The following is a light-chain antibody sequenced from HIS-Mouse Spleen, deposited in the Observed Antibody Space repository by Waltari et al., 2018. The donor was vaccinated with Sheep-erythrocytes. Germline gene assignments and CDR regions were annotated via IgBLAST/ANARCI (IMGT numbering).Light chain of an antibody. CDR2: DVS. CDR3: CSYAGSYTFWV. V-gene: IGLV2-11*01. J-gene: IGLJ3*02. CDR1: SSDVGVYNY. Sequence: QSALTQPRSVSGSPGQSVTISCTGTSSDVGVYNYVSWYQQHPVKAPKLMIYDVSKRPSGVPDRFSGSKSGNTASLTISGLQAEDEADYYCCSYAGSYTFWVFGGGTKLTVL.